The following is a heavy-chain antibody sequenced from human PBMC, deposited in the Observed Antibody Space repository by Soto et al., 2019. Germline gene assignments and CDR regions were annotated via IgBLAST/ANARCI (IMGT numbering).Heavy chain of an antibody. D-gene: IGHD3-22*01. Sequence: GGSLRLSCAASGFTFSSYGIHWVRQAPGKGLGWVAVISYDGSNKYYAVSVRGRFTISRDNSKNTLYLQMNSLRAEDTAVYYCAKGPPYYYDSSGYLYCDYWGQGTLVTFSS. V-gene: IGHV3-30*18. CDR3: AKGPPYYYDSSGYLYCDY. J-gene: IGHJ4*02. CDR1: GFTFSSYG. CDR2: ISYDGSNK.